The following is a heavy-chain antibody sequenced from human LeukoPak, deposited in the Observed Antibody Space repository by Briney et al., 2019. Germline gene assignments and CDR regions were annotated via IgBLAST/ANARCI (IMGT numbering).Heavy chain of an antibody. J-gene: IGHJ4*02. CDR3: AKDDGSGSYRSLFDY. CDR2: ISGSGGST. V-gene: IGHV3-23*01. CDR1: GFTFSSYA. D-gene: IGHD3-10*01. Sequence: PGGSLRLSCAASGFTFSSYAMSWVRQAPGKGLEWVSAISGSGGSTYYADSVKGRFTISRDNSKNTLYLQMNSLRAEDTAVYYCAKDDGSGSYRSLFDYWGQGTLVTVSS.